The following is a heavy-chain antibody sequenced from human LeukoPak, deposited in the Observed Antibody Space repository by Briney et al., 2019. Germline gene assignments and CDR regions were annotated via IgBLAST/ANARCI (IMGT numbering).Heavy chain of an antibody. Sequence: ASVKVSCKDSGYTFTRYGISWVREAPGQGLEWMGWIIADNGKTHYAQKLQGSDTMTTDTSTSTAYMKLRSLRSDETAVYYCARGWIAAAAAFDYWGQGALVAVSS. D-gene: IGHD6-13*01. CDR2: IIADNGKT. J-gene: IGHJ4*02. CDR1: GYTFTRYG. V-gene: IGHV1-18*01. CDR3: ARGWIAAAAAFDY.